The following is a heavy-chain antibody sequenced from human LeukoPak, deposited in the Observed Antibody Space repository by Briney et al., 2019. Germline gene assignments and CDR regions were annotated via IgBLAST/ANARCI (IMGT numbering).Heavy chain of an antibody. D-gene: IGHD3-10*01. V-gene: IGHV4-30-2*03. CDR1: GGSISSGSYS. CDR3: ARPAGSGSYSNFDY. Sequence: SETLSLTCAVSGGSISSGSYSWSWIRQPPGKGLEWIGYIYHSGSTYYNPSLKSRVTISVDTSKNQFSLKLSSVTAADTAVYYCARPAGSGSYSNFDYWGQGTLVTVSS. CDR2: IYHSGST. J-gene: IGHJ4*02.